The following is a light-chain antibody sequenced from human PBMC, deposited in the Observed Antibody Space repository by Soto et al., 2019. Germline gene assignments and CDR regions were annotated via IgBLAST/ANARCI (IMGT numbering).Light chain of an antibody. CDR1: SSNIGADYE. J-gene: IGLJ1*01. CDR2: GNT. CDR3: QPYNITLKGGV. V-gene: IGLV1-40*01. Sequence: QAVVTQPPSVSGAPGQRVTISRTGGSSNIGADYEVHWYQQLPGTAPKLLIYGNTNRPSGVPDRFSGSKSGSSASLAITGLQAEEWAEYSCQPYNITLKGGVFGTGTKPTVL.